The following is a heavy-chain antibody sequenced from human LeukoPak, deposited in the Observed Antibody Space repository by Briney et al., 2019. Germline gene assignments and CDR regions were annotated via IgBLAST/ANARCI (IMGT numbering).Heavy chain of an antibody. J-gene: IGHJ4*02. Sequence: GGSLRLSCAASGFTFSSYSMNWVRQAPGKGLEWVSSISSSSSYIYYADSVKGRFTISRDNAKNSLYLQMNSLRAEDTAVYYCARDAPSHEYYFDYWGQGTLVTVSS. CDR3: ARDAPSHEYYFDY. CDR2: ISSSSSYI. D-gene: IGHD6-6*01. V-gene: IGHV3-21*01. CDR1: GFTFSSYS.